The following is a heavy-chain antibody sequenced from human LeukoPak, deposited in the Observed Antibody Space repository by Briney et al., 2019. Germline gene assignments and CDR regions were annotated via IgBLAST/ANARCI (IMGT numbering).Heavy chain of an antibody. Sequence: GGSLRLSCAASGFTFSSYWMHWVRQAPGKGLVWVSRINSDGGSTSYADSVKGRFTISRDNAKNTLYLQMNNLRAEDAAVYYCSSGNSHAFDIWGQGTMVTVSS. J-gene: IGHJ3*02. D-gene: IGHD4-23*01. CDR3: SSGNSHAFDI. V-gene: IGHV3-74*01. CDR2: INSDGGST. CDR1: GFTFSSYW.